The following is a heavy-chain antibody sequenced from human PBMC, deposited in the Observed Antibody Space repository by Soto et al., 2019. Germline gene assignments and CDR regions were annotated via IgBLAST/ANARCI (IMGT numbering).Heavy chain of an antibody. CDR3: ARTKDTAMLLGFDY. D-gene: IGHD5-18*01. Sequence: NPSETLSLTCTVSGGSISSGRYYWNWIRQHPGKGLEWIGYIYHSGNTYYNPSLKSRSSISVDTSKNQFSLKLSSVTAADTAVYYCARTKDTAMLLGFDYWGQGTLVTVSS. CDR1: GGSISSGRYY. J-gene: IGHJ4*02. CDR2: IYHSGNT. V-gene: IGHV4-30-4*08.